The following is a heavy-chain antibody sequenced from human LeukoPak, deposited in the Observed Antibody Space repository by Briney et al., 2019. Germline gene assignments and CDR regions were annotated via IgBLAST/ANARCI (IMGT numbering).Heavy chain of an antibody. CDR1: GDSVSSNSAA. J-gene: IGHJ5*02. CDR3: ARQNNTYHHYNLGWFDP. D-gene: IGHD5-24*01. CDR2: TYYRSKWYN. Sequence: SQTLSLTCAISGDSVSSNSAAWNWIRQSPSRGLEWLGRTYYRSKWYNDYAVSVKSRITINPDTSKNQFSLQLSSVTPEDTAVYYCARQNNTYHHYNLGWFDPWGQGTLVTVSP. V-gene: IGHV6-1*01.